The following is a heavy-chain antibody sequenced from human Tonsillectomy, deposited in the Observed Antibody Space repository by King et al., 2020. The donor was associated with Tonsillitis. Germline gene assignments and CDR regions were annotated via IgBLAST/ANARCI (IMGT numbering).Heavy chain of an antibody. V-gene: IGHV4-59*01. CDR3: ARGGGALGGFDP. J-gene: IGHJ5*02. D-gene: IGHD2-21*01. Sequence: HVQLQESGPGLVKPSETLSLTCTVSGGSISSNYWSWIRQPPGEGLEWSGYIFYRGSTNYNPSLESRVTISVDTSKNRFSLKLSSVTAADTAVYYCARGGGALGGFDPWGQGTLVTVSS. CDR1: GGSISSNY. CDR2: IFYRGST.